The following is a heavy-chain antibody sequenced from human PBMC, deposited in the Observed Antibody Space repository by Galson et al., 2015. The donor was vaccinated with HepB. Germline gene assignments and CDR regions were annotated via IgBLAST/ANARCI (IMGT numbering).Heavy chain of an antibody. CDR1: GGSFSGYY. V-gene: IGHV4-34*01. D-gene: IGHD3-10*01. CDR3: ARGGRPGSYYSYYYYGMDV. Sequence: SETLSLTCAVYGGSFSGYYWSWIRQPPGKGLEWIGEINHSGSTNYNPSLKSRVTISVDTSKNQFSLKLSSVTAAGTAVYYCARGGRPGSYYSYYYYGMDVWGQGTTVTVSS. J-gene: IGHJ6*02. CDR2: INHSGST.